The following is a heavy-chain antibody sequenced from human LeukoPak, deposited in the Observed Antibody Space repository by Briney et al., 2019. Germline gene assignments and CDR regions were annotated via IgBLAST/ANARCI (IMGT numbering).Heavy chain of an antibody. D-gene: IGHD4-23*01. V-gene: IGHV1-69*05. CDR3: ATGRGGNHDY. Sequence: ASVKVSCKASGGTFSSYAISWVRQAPGQGLEWMGGIIPILGTANYAQKFQGRVTITTDESTSTAYMELSSLRSEDTAVYYCATGRGGNHDYWGQGTLVTVSS. CDR1: GGTFSSYA. CDR2: IIPILGTA. J-gene: IGHJ4*02.